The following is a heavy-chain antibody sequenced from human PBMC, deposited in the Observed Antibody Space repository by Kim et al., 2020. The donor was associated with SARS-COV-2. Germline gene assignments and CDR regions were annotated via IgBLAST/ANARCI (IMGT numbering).Heavy chain of an antibody. J-gene: IGHJ4*02. D-gene: IGHD5-18*01. V-gene: IGHV4-61*07. CDR2: T. CDR3: ARRYSYGHFDY. Sequence: TTYNPALKSRVTISVLTSRNQFSLRLNSVTAADTAVYYCARRYSYGHFDYWGQGILVTVSS.